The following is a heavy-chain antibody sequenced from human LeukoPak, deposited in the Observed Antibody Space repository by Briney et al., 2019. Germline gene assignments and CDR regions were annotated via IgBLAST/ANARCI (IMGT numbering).Heavy chain of an antibody. CDR3: ARGGGLGATRDYYYYYGMDV. J-gene: IGHJ6*02. Sequence: PSETLSLTCTVSGGSISTYFWSWIRQPPGEGPELMGHIYYTGSTNSNPSLKSRVTISVDPSKNQFSLKLSSVTAADTALYYCARGGGLGATRDYYYYYGMDVWGQGTTVTVSS. D-gene: IGHD1-26*01. CDR2: IYYTGST. V-gene: IGHV4-59*01. CDR1: GGSISTYF.